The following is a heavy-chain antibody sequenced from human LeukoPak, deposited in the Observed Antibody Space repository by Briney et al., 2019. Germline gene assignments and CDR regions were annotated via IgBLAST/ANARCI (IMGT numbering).Heavy chain of an antibody. Sequence: GGSESLFCPASGIIGTNVWTSWVRQERGKGMGSVALIKRESDGGTTDYATPVRGRFTISRDDSKNTLYLQMNSLKTGDTALYYCTTRRVDAGVVTGDFWGQRTLVTVSS. CDR1: GIIGTNVW. V-gene: IGHV3-15*01. J-gene: IGHJ4*02. CDR3: TTRRVDAGVVTGDF. D-gene: IGHD2-21*02. CDR2: IKRESDGGTT.